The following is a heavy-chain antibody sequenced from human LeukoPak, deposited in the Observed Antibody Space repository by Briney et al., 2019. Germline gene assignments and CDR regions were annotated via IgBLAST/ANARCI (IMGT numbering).Heavy chain of an antibody. CDR2: INHSGST. Sequence: NPSETLSLTCAVYGGSFSGYYWSWIRQPPGKGLDWIGEINHSGSTNNNPSLKSRVTISVDTSKNQFSLKLSSVTAADTAVYYCARGRRMITFGGVIAKNWFDPWGQGTLVTVSS. V-gene: IGHV4-34*01. CDR1: GGSFSGYY. D-gene: IGHD3-16*02. J-gene: IGHJ5*02. CDR3: ARGRRMITFGGVIAKNWFDP.